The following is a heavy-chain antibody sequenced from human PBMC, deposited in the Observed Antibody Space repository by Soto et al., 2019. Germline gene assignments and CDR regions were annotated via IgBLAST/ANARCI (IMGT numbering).Heavy chain of an antibody. CDR3: ARTPFGRWPDFDY. D-gene: IGHD2-15*01. V-gene: IGHV3-11*03. J-gene: IGHJ4*02. CDR2: IRTGNTYT. CDR1: GFTFSDYY. Sequence: GGSLRLSCAASGFTFSDYYMSWIRQAPGKGLEWVSYIRTGNTYTNYADSVKGRFTISRDNAKNSLYLQMNSLRPEDTALYYCARTPFGRWPDFDYWGQGTLVTVSS.